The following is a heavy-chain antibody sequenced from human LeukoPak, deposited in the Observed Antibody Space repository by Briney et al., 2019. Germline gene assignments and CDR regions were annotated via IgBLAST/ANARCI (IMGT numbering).Heavy chain of an antibody. CDR3: ARDGPSVYFDY. V-gene: IGHV4-61*02. CDR1: GGSISSGSYY. CDR2: IYTSGST. Sequence: HPSETLSLPCTVSGGSISSGSYYWSWLPQPAGKGLEGIGRIYTSGSTNYHPSLKSRVTISLDTSKNHFSLKLDSVTAADTAVYYCARDGPSVYFDYWGQGTLVTVSS. J-gene: IGHJ4*02.